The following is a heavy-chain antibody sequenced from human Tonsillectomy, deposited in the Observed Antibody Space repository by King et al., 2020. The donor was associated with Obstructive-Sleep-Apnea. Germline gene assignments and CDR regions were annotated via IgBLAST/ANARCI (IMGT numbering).Heavy chain of an antibody. CDR2: IIPILGIA. CDR3: ARERGCSSTSCYDY. J-gene: IGHJ4*02. CDR1: GGTFSSYA. V-gene: IGHV1-69*04. Sequence: QLVQSGAEVKKPGSSVKVSCKASGGTFSSYAISRVRQAPGQGLEWMGGIIPILGIANYAQKFQGRVTITADKSTSTAYMELSSLRSEDTAVYYCARERGCSSTSCYDYWGQGTLVTVSS. D-gene: IGHD2-2*01.